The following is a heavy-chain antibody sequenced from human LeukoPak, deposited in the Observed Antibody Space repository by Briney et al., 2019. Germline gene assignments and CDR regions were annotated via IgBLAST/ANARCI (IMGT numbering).Heavy chain of an antibody. V-gene: IGHV4-39*01. D-gene: IGHD6-19*01. J-gene: IGHJ4*02. CDR1: GGSISSSSDY. CDR3: ARQGMSTSSGYFLFDF. Sequence: SETLSLTCSVSGGSISSSSDYWGWIRQPPGKGLECIGSIYYSGSTYYNPSLKGRVTLSVDASKNQFSLTLRSVTAADTAVYYCARQGMSTSSGYFLFDFWGQGTLVTVSS. CDR2: IYYSGST.